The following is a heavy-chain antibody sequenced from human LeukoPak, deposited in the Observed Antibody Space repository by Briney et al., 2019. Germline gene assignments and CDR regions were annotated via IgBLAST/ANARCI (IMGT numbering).Heavy chain of an antibody. D-gene: IGHD6-19*01. CDR3: ARAGGQWLVDDAFDI. CDR1: GGSISSGGYY. CDR2: IYYSGST. V-gene: IGHV4-31*03. J-gene: IGHJ3*02. Sequence: PSQTLSLTCTVSGGSISSGGYYWRWIRQHPGKGLEWIGYIYYSGSTYYNPSLKSRVTISVDTSKNQFSLKLSSVTAADTAVYYCARAGGQWLVDDAFDIWGQGTMVTVSS.